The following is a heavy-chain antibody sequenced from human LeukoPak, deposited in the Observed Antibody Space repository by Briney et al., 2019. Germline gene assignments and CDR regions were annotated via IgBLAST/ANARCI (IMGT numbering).Heavy chain of an antibody. J-gene: IGHJ4*02. CDR3: TRYSGRTDY. V-gene: IGHV3-49*03. Sequence: GGSLRLSCTSSGFTFGTYAVSWFRQAPGKGLEWVALIRSETFGGTTEYAASVEGRFTISRDDSKSIAYLQMNSLKTEDTAVYYCTRYSGRTDYWGQGTLVTVSS. CDR1: GFTFGTYA. D-gene: IGHD5-18*01. CDR2: IRSETFGGTT.